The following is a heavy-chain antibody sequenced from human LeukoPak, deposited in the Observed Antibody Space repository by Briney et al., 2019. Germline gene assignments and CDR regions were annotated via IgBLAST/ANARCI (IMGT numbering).Heavy chain of an antibody. D-gene: IGHD4-17*01. V-gene: IGHV3-48*03. Sequence: GGSLRLSCVASGFTFGSFEMNWVRQAPRKGLEWLSYISSSGSNKYYADSLKGRFTISRDDAKNSLYLQMNSLTAEDTADYYCARDLGDYVGYDAFDIWGQGTRVTVSS. J-gene: IGHJ3*02. CDR3: ARDLGDYVGYDAFDI. CDR2: ISSSGSNK. CDR1: GFTFGSFE.